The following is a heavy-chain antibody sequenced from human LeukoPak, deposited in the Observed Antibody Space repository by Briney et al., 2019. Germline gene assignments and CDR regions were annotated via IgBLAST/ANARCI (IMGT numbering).Heavy chain of an antibody. Sequence: SETLSLTCTVSGDSFTSVTDYWAWIRQPPGKGLEWIGCRYDGGRDLYNPSLKSRVTISVDASEKQISLSLRSVTAADTAICYCANTTRVAPDGRAEYFQHWGQSTLVTVSS. CDR3: ANTTRVAPDGRAEYFQH. D-gene: IGHD5-24*01. J-gene: IGHJ1*01. CDR1: GDSFTSVTDY. CDR2: RYDGGRD. V-gene: IGHV4-61*01.